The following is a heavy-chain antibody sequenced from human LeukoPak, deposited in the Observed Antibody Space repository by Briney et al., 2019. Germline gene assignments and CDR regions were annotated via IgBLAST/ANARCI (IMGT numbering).Heavy chain of an antibody. V-gene: IGHV3-21*01. CDR3: ARAAGRYCSGGSCYYYYYYYMDV. CDR2: ISSSSSSYI. Sequence: GGSLRLSCAASGFTFSSYSMNWVRQAPGKGLEWVSSISSSSSSYIYYADSVKGRFTISRDNAKNSLYLQMNSLRAEDTAVYYCARAAGRYCSGGSCYYYYYYYMDVWGKGTTVIVSS. D-gene: IGHD2-15*01. CDR1: GFTFSSYS. J-gene: IGHJ6*03.